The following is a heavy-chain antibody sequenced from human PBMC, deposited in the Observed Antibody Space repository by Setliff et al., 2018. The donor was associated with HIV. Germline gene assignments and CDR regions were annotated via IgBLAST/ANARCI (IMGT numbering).Heavy chain of an antibody. CDR3: ARDRGTLGDFGVVNPGYFDF. V-gene: IGHV3-7*01. CDR1: GFTFSNYW. Sequence: PGGSLRLSCVASGFTFSNYWMSWVRQAPGMGLEWVANIKLDGSEKYSGDSVKGRFTIARDNAKNSLYLQMSSLRVEDTAVYYCARDRGTLGDFGVVNPGYFDFWGQGTLVTVS. CDR2: IKLDGSEK. D-gene: IGHD3-3*01. J-gene: IGHJ4*02.